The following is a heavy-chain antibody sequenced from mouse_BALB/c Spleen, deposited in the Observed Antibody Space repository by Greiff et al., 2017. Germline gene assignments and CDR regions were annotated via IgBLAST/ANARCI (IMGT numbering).Heavy chain of an antibody. D-gene: IGHD2-4*01. J-gene: IGHJ3*01. CDR2: IDPSDSET. Sequence: VQLQQSGPQLVRPGASVKISCKASGYSFTSYWMHWVKQRPGQGLEWIGMIDPSDSETRLNQKFKDKATLTVDKSSSTAYMQLSSPTSEDSAVYYCARGSTMSTSFAYWGQGTLVTVSA. CDR1: GYSFTSYW. CDR3: ARGSTMSTSFAY. V-gene: IGHV1S126*01.